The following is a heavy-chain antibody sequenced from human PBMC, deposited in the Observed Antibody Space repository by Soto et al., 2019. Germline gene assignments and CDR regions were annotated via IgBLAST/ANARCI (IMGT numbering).Heavy chain of an antibody. J-gene: IGHJ5*02. Sequence: QPGGSLRLSCAASEFSFNVFVMHWVCQAPGKGLEWVAVAWNDGSSKDYADSVKGRFTISRDNSKNMLYLQMNSLRADETAIYYCARGSSCYSTTCYNPAYFGPWGQGTLVTVSS. CDR3: ARGSSCYSTTCYNPAYFGP. CDR2: AWNDGSSK. CDR1: EFSFNVFV. V-gene: IGHV3-33*01. D-gene: IGHD2-2*02.